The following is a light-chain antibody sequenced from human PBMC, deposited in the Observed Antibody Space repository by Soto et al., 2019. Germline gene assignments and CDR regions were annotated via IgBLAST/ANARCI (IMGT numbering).Light chain of an antibody. Sequence: QSVLTQPPSASGSPGQSVTISCTGTSSDVGGYNYVSWYQQHPGKAPKLMISEVSKRPSGVPDRFSGSKSGNTASLTVSGLPAEDEADYYCSSYAGSNNLVFGGGTKLTVL. V-gene: IGLV2-8*01. J-gene: IGLJ3*02. CDR2: EVS. CDR1: SSDVGGYNY. CDR3: SSYAGSNNLV.